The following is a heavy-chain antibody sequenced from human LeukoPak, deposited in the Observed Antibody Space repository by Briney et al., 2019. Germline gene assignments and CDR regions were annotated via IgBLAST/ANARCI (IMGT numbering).Heavy chain of an antibody. CDR3: ARSTRPHFWSGYNWFDP. CDR1: GGTFSSYA. D-gene: IGHD3-3*01. Sequence: SVKVSCKASGGTFSSYAISWVRQAPGQGLEWMGGIIPIFGTANYAQKFQGRVTITTDESTSTAYMELSSLRSEDTAVYYCARSTRPHFWSGYNWFDPWGQGTLVTVSS. V-gene: IGHV1-69*05. CDR2: IIPIFGTA. J-gene: IGHJ5*02.